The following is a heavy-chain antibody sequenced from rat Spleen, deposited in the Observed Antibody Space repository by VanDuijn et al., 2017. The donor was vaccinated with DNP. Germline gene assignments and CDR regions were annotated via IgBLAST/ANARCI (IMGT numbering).Heavy chain of an antibody. J-gene: IGHJ2*01. CDR2: ITPDGSTT. CDR3: AREREPNNNPYYFDY. Sequence: EVQLVESGGGLVPPGRSLKLSCVASGFIFSNYWMTWIRQAPGKGLEWVASITPDGSTTYYPDTVKGRFMISKDDARNTGYLQMNSLQAEDTAIYFCAREREPNNNPYYFDYWGPGVMVTVSS. D-gene: IGHD1-10*01. CDR1: GFIFSNYW. V-gene: IGHV5-31*01.